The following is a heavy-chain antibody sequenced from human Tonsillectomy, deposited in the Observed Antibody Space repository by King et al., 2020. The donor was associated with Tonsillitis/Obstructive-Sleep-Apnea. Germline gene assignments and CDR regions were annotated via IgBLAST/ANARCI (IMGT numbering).Heavy chain of an antibody. CDR2: IKQDGSEK. CDR1: GFTFSSHW. Sequence: VQLVESGGGLVQPGGSLRVSCAASGFTFSSHWMSWVRQAPGKGLEWVANIKQDGSEKHYVDSVKGRFTIARDNAKNSLYLQMNSLRDEDTVVYYCARVVGGGIDYWGQGTLVTVSS. CDR3: ARVVGGGIDY. D-gene: IGHD3-10*01. V-gene: IGHV3-7*03. J-gene: IGHJ4*02.